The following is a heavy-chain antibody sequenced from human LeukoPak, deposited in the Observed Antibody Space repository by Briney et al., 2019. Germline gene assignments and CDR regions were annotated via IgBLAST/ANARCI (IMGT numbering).Heavy chain of an antibody. Sequence: PGGSLRLSCAASGFTFSSYAMDWVRQAPGKGLAWVSLISGSGDSTDYADSVKGRFTISRDNSKNTLYLQINSLRADDTAVYYCAKRAVAGTGRGFDIWGQGTLVTVSS. CDR2: ISGSGDST. D-gene: IGHD6-19*01. J-gene: IGHJ3*02. CDR3: AKRAVAGTGRGFDI. CDR1: GFTFSSYA. V-gene: IGHV3-23*01.